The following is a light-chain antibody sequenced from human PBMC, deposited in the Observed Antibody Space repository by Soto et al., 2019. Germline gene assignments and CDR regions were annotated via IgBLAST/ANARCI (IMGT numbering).Light chain of an antibody. J-gene: IGLJ1*01. CDR2: DVS. CDR3: SSYTTSKTRQIV. Sequence: QSVLTQPASVSGSPGQSITISCTGTSSDVGGYNYVSWYQQHPGKAPKFMIYDVSNRPSGVSNRFSGSKSGNTASLTISGLQAEDEADYYCSSYTTSKTRQIVFRTGTKSPS. CDR1: SSDVGGYNY. V-gene: IGLV2-14*01.